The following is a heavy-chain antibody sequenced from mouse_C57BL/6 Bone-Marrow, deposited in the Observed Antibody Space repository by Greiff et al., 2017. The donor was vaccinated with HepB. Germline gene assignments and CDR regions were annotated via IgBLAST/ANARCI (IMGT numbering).Heavy chain of an antibody. V-gene: IGHV5-9-1*02. J-gene: IGHJ2*01. CDR1: GFTFSSYA. CDR2: ISSGGDYI. D-gene: IGHD1-1*01. CDR3: TRFPSHYYGSSFDY. Sequence: VESGEGLVKPGGSLKLSCAASGFTFSSYAMSWVRQTPEKRLEWVAYISSGGDYIYYADTVKGRFTISRDNARNTLYLQMSSLKSEDTAMYYCTRFPSHYYGSSFDYWGQGTTLTVSS.